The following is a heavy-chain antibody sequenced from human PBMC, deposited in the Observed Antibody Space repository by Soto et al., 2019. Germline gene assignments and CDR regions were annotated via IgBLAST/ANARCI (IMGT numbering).Heavy chain of an antibody. Sequence: EVQLVESGGGLIQPGGSLRLSCEVSGFSVSGNYMSWVRQAPGKGLDWVSVIYSGGSRYYADSVRGRFTISRDESQNTLYLQMNNPRAEDTAVYYCARSMMVRGVLFDLWGRGSLVSVSS. CDR2: IYSGGSR. J-gene: IGHJ4*02. V-gene: IGHV3-53*01. CDR3: ARSMMVRGVLFDL. D-gene: IGHD3-10*01. CDR1: GFSVSGNY.